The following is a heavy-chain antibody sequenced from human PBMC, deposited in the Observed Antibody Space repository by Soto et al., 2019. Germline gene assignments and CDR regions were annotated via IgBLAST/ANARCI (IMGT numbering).Heavy chain of an antibody. CDR3: ARVGQPPSDY. CDR1: RGSFSGYY. D-gene: IGHD2-2*01. V-gene: IGHV4-34*12. Sequence: QVQLQQWGAGLLKPSETLSLTCAVSRGSFSGYYWSWVRQFPGKGLEWIGEIIHTGSTNYNPSVKSRVTMSIDTSKKEISLKLSSVTAADTAVYYCARVGQPPSDYWGQGTLVTVSS. J-gene: IGHJ4*02. CDR2: IIHTGST.